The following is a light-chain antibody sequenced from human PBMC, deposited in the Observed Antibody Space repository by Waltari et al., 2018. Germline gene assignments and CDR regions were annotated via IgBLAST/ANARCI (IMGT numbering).Light chain of an antibody. V-gene: IGLV1-40*01. CDR3: QSYDSSLTGFWV. Sequence: QSLLTQPPSVSGAPGQRITISCTRSRSTIGAGYELHCSQQFPGTPPTLLIFGSMNRASRVPDRFSGSKSGTSASLAITGLQPEDEADYYCQSYDSSLTGFWVFGGGTKLTVV. CDR2: GSM. CDR1: RSTIGAGYE. J-gene: IGLJ3*02.